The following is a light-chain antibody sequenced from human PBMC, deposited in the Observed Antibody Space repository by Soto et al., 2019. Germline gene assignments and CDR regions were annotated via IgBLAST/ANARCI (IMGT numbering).Light chain of an antibody. J-gene: IGLJ2*01. CDR1: SSNIGAGYD. Sequence: QSVLTQPPSVSGAPGQRVTISCTGSSSNIGAGYDVHWYQQLPGAAPKLLIYGNTNRPSGVPDRFSGSKSGTSASLAITGLQVDDEADYYCQSYDNSLSGSGVLFGGGTKLTVL. CDR2: GNT. V-gene: IGLV1-40*01. CDR3: QSYDNSLSGSGVL.